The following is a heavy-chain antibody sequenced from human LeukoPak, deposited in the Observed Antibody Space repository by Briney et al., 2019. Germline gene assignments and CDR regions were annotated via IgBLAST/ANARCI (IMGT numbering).Heavy chain of an antibody. J-gene: IGHJ4*02. CDR3: TRGAGWLIDY. D-gene: IGHD3-16*01. Sequence: SETLSLTFTVSDDSISDYYRGWIRQPPGKGLEWIGYIHNSGTSTYNLSLKSRVTISADTSKNQFSLKLNSMTTADTAVYYCTRGAGWLIDYWGQGILVTVSS. CDR2: IHNSGTS. V-gene: IGHV4-59*01. CDR1: DDSISDYY.